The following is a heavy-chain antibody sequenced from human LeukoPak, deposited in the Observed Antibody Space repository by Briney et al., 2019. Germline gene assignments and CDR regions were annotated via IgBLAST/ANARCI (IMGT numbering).Heavy chain of an antibody. J-gene: IGHJ6*02. D-gene: IGHD1-26*01. V-gene: IGHV3-74*01. CDR2: INGAGMTT. CDR1: GYSFSSYW. CDR3: IRGVSGYYSYYAMDV. Sequence: GGSLRLSCGASGYSFSSYWMHWVRQVPGKGLVWVSRINGAGMTTTYADSVKGRFTISRDNAKNTLSLEMDSLRVEDTAVYYCIRGVSGYYSYYAMDVWGQGTTVIVSS.